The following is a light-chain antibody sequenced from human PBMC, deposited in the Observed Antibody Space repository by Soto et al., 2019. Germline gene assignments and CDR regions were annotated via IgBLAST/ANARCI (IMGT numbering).Light chain of an antibody. CDR2: DVS. Sequence: QSVLTQPGSVSGSPGQSITISCTGTSSDVGGYNYVSWYQQYPGKAPKLMIYDVSNRPSGVANRFSGSKSGNTASLTIFGVQDEDEDGYYCSSYSGSSPYVFGTGTKLTVL. J-gene: IGLJ1*01. CDR1: SSDVGGYNY. V-gene: IGLV2-14*01. CDR3: SSYSGSSPYV.